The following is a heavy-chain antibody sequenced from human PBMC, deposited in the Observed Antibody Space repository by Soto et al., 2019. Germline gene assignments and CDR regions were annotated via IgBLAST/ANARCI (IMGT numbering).Heavy chain of an antibody. V-gene: IGHV1-18*01. J-gene: IGHJ4*02. D-gene: IGHD3-9*01. Sequence: QVQLVQSGAEVKKPGASVKVSCKASGYTFTNYGIAWVRQAPGQGLEWMGWISPYSGNTDYRQNLQGRVTMTADTSTTTAYMELRSLRSDDTAVYYCTRDRLTLTKSLIFDFWGQGTLVTVSS. CDR3: TRDRLTLTKSLIFDF. CDR2: ISPYSGNT. CDR1: GYTFTNYG.